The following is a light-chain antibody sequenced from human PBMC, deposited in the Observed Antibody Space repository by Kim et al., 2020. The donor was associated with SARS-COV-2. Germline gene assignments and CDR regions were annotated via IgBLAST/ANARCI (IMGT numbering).Light chain of an antibody. CDR1: NLQSKH. V-gene: IGLV3-21*04. J-gene: IGLJ7*01. CDR3: HVWDTHVHFV. Sequence: VAPGKTARITCGGTNLQSKHVPWYSQGPGQPPGSVIFSDNARPSGTPACFSGSSSGDTSTLAFRWVAAGDEAAYSCHVWDTHVHFVFGGGTQLTVL. CDR2: SDN.